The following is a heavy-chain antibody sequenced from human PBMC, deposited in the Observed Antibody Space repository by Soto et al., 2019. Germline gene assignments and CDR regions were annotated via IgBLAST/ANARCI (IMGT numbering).Heavy chain of an antibody. CDR1: GYTFTSYG. D-gene: IGHD1-26*01. CDR2: ISAYNGNT. CDR3: ARSSAPGGSYYGEGFDY. Sequence: ASVKVSCKASGYTFTSYGISWVRQAPGQGLEWMGWISAYNGNTNYAQKLQGRVTMTTDTSTSTAYMELRSLRSDDTAVYYCARSSAPGGSYYGEGFDYWGQGTLVTVYS. V-gene: IGHV1-18*04. J-gene: IGHJ4*02.